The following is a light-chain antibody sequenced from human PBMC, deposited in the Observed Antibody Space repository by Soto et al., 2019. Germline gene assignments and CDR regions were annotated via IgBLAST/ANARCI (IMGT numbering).Light chain of an antibody. V-gene: IGLV2-14*01. J-gene: IGLJ2*01. CDR3: RSYTSSSTHVV. CDR1: SSDVGGYNY. CDR2: DVS. Sequence: QSVLTQPASVSGSPGQSITISCTGTSSDVGGYNYVSWYQQHPGKAPKLMIYDVSNRPSGVSNRFSGSKSGNTPSPTISGLQAEDEADYYCRSYTSSSTHVVFGGGTKVTVL.